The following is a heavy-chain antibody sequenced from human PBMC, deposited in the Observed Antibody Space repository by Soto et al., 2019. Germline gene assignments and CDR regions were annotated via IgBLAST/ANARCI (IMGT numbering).Heavy chain of an antibody. Sequence: EVQLLESGGGLVQPGGSLRLSCAASGFTFSSFVRNWVRQAPGKGLEWVSTISPGADVSHYTDSVKGRFTISRDNSRRTLHLQMDSLRVEDAAVYFCVRRAITATTKWGAFDVWGQGTAVTV. V-gene: IGHV3-23*01. CDR2: ISPGADVS. J-gene: IGHJ3*01. CDR1: GFTFSSFV. D-gene: IGHD1-20*01. CDR3: VRRAITATTKWGAFDV.